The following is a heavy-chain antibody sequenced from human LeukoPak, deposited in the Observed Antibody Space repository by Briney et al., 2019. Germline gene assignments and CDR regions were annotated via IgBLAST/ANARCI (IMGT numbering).Heavy chain of an antibody. D-gene: IGHD6-19*01. J-gene: IGHJ5*02. CDR3: ARTASSGYNWFDP. CDR2: IYYSGST. V-gene: IGHV4-59*08. Sequence: SETLSLACTVSGGSISRYYWSWIRQPPGKGLEWIGYIYYSGSTNYNPSLKSRVTISVDTSKNQFSLKLSSVTAADTAVYYCARTASSGYNWFDPWGQGTLVTVSS. CDR1: GGSISRYY.